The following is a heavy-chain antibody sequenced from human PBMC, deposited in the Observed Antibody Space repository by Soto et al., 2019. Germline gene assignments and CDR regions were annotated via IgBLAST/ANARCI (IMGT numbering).Heavy chain of an antibody. Sequence: PSETLSLTCTVSGGSISSSSYYWGWIRQPPGKGLEWIGSIYYSGSTYYNPSLKSRVTISVDTSKNQFSLKLSSVTAADTAVYYCARFRIAAGDYWGQGTLVTVSS. V-gene: IGHV4-39*01. CDR2: IYYSGST. CDR1: GGSISSSSYY. J-gene: IGHJ4*02. CDR3: ARFRIAAGDY. D-gene: IGHD6-25*01.